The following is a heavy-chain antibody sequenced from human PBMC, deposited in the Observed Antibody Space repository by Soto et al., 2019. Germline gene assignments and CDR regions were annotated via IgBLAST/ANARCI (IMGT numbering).Heavy chain of an antibody. Sequence: VGSLRLSCASSVFTFSDYYMSWIRQAAVKGLEWISCSRSSGNTVYYAASVEGRFTISRDNAQNSLYLQMNNLRAEDTAVYYCARDSRLYYGQGSSVDGWGQGTLVPVSS. J-gene: IGHJ4*02. CDR1: VFTFSDYY. CDR2: SRSSGNTV. D-gene: IGHD3-16*01. CDR3: ARDSRLYYGQGSSVDG. V-gene: IGHV3-11*01.